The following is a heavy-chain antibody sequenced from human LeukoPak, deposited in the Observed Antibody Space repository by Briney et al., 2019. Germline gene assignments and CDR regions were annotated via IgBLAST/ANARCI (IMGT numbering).Heavy chain of an antibody. CDR3: ARGGEVDAFDI. V-gene: IGHV4-59*12. Sequence: PSETLSLTCSVSDGSINSYYWNWIRRPPGKGLEWIGYIYYNGNTNYNPSLKSRVTISVDRSKNQFSLKLSSVTAADTAVYYCARGGEVDAFDIWGQGTMVTVSS. CDR1: DGSINSYY. D-gene: IGHD3-16*01. J-gene: IGHJ3*02. CDR2: IYYNGNT.